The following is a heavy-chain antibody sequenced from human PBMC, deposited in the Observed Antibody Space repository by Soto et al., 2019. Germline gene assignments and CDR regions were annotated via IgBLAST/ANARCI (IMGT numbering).Heavy chain of an antibody. CDR1: GDSISTYY. Sequence: QVQLQESGPGLVKPSETLSLTCAVSGDSISTYYCMWIRQPPGKGLESIGYLYYGRSANYNPSLQRRXTXPXXTSTNQCSPTLSSMTAADTAVYYCALRSMAVVPEYWGQGTLVTVSS. V-gene: IGHV4-59*01. D-gene: IGHD3-22*01. J-gene: IGHJ4*02. CDR3: ALRSMAVVPEY. CDR2: LYYGRSA.